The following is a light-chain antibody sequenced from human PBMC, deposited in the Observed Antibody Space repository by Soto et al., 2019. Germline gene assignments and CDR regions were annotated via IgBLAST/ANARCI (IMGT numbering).Light chain of an antibody. J-gene: IGKJ1*01. CDR3: QQYNNWPPRA. Sequence: EIVMTQSPATLSVSPGETATLSCRASQSVSSNLAWYQQKPGQAPRLLIYGASTRATGIPARFSGSGSGTEFTLTISSLQAEDFAVYYCQQYNNWPPRAVGQGTKVEIK. CDR1: QSVSSN. V-gene: IGKV3-15*01. CDR2: GAS.